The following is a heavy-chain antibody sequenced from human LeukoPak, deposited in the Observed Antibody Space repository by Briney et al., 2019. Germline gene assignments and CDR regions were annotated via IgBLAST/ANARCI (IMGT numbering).Heavy chain of an antibody. CDR2: IYHSGST. D-gene: IGHD3-22*01. V-gene: IGHV4-30-2*01. CDR3: AREGYYYDSSGYYGGYFQN. Sequence: SETLSLTCAVSGGSISSGGYSWSWIRQPPGKGLEWIGYIYHSGSTYYNPSLKSRVTISVDRSKNQFSLKLSSVTAADTAVYYCAREGYYYDSSGYYGGYFQNWGQGTLVTVSS. CDR1: GGSISSGGYS. J-gene: IGHJ1*01.